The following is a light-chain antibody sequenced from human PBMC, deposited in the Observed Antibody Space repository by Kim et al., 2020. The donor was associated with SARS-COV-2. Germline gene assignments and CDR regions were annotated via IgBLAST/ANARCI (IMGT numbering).Light chain of an antibody. CDR2: AAS. CDR1: QGISSY. CDR3: QHVSSYPPG. V-gene: IGKV1-9*01. Sequence: DIQLTQSPSFLSASVGDRVTITCRASQGISSYLAWYQQKPGKAPNLLIYAASTLQSGVPSRFSGGGSGTTFTLTISSLQPEDSATYYCQHVSSYPPGFGPGTKVDIK. J-gene: IGKJ1*01.